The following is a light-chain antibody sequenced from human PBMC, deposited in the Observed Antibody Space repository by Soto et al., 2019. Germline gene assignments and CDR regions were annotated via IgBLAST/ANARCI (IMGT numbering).Light chain of an antibody. V-gene: IGKV1-33*01. CDR1: QDISNY. CDR3: QQYDNLPRK. Sequence: DIQMTQSPSSLSASVGDRVTITCQASQDISNYLNWYQQKPGKAPKLLIYDASNLETGVPSRFSGSGSGTDFTFTISSLQPEDIATYYCQQYDNLPRKFGQGTKVEIK. J-gene: IGKJ1*01. CDR2: DAS.